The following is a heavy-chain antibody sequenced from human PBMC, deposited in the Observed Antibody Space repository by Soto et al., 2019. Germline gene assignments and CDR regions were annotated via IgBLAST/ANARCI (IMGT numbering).Heavy chain of an antibody. CDR3: AKDSLGTHWNY. J-gene: IGHJ4*02. CDR1: GFISTYYA. V-gene: IGHV3-23*01. D-gene: IGHD1-1*01. Sequence: SLRLYCATYGFISTYYAVSWVRQAPGKGLEWVSTISGSGGTTDYADSMKGRFSISRDNFKNTLYLQMNGLRAEDTAVYYCAKDSLGTHWNYWGPG. CDR2: ISGSGGTT.